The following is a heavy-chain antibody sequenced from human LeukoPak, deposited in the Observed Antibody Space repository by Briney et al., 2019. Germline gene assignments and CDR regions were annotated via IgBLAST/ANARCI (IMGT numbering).Heavy chain of an antibody. Sequence: ASVKVSCKASGYTFTSYGISWVRQAPGQGLEWMGWISAYNGNTNYAQKLQGRVTMTTDTSTSTAYMELTSLRSDDTAVYYCARDGFSEISRDNDGFDIWGQGTMVTVAS. CDR2: ISAYNGNT. J-gene: IGHJ3*02. CDR3: ARDGFSEISRDNDGFDI. V-gene: IGHV1-18*01. D-gene: IGHD2-15*01. CDR1: GYTFTSYG.